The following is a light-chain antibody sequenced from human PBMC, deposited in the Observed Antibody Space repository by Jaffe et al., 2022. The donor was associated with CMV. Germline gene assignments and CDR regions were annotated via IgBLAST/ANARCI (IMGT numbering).Light chain of an antibody. V-gene: IGKV3-20*01. Sequence: EIVLTQSPGTLSLSPGERATLFCRASQSVSSSYLAWYQQKPGQAPRLLIYGASSRATGIPDRFSGSESGTDFTLTISRLEPEDFAVYYCQKSGTSPQFGQGTKVEIK. CDR3: QKSGTSPQ. CDR2: GAS. J-gene: IGKJ1*01. CDR1: QSVSSSY.